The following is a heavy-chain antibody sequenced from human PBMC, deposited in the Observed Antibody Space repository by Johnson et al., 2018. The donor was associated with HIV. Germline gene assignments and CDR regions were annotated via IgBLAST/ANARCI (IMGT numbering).Heavy chain of an antibody. CDR2: ISGSGSTI. CDR1: GFTFSSYA. CDR3: ARNGGANAFDI. J-gene: IGHJ3*02. Sequence: VQLVESGGGLVQPGGSLRLSCAASGFTFSSYAMSWVRQAPGKGLEWVSAISGSGSTIYYADSVKGRFTISRDNAKNSLYLQMNSLGAEDTAVYYCARNGGANAFDIWGQGTMVTVSS. V-gene: IGHV3-48*04. D-gene: IGHD3-10*01.